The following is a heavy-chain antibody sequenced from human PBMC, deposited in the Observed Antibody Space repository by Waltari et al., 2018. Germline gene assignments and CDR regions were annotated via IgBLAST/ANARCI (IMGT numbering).Heavy chain of an antibody. Sequence: EVQLVESGGGLVQPGVSLRLSCAASGFTFSNYGMHWVRQAPGKGLVWVSRIDSDGTSTSYADSVKGRFTISRDNAKNTLFLQMNSLRGEDTAVYYCARDQGGARGFMDSWGQGTLVTVSS. CDR3: ARDQGGARGFMDS. CDR2: IDSDGTST. V-gene: IGHV3-74*01. CDR1: GFTFSNYG. D-gene: IGHD3-22*01. J-gene: IGHJ4*02.